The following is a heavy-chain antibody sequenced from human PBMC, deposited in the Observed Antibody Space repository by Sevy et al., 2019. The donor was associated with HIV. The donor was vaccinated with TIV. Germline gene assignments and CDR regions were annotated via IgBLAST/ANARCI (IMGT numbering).Heavy chain of an antibody. CDR1: GFTFSSYG. D-gene: IGHD2-15*01. V-gene: IGHV3-30*03. Sequence: GGSLRLSCAASGFTFSSYGMHWVRQAPGKGLERVAVISYDGSNKYYADSVKGRFIISRDNSKNTLYLQMNSLRAEDTAVYYCAGGSYCSGGSCLDYWGQGTLVTVSS. J-gene: IGHJ4*02. CDR3: AGGSYCSGGSCLDY. CDR2: ISYDGSNK.